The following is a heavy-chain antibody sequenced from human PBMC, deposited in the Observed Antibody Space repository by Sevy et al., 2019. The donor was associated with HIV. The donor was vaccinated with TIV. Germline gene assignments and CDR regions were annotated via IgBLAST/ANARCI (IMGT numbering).Heavy chain of an antibody. Sequence: GGSLRLSCAASGFTFSSYSMNWVRQAPGKGLEWVSPISSSSSYIYYADSVKGRFTISRDNAKNSLYLQMNSLRAEDTAVYYCARLSIYCSGGSCYFDYWGQGTLVTVSS. V-gene: IGHV3-21*01. D-gene: IGHD2-15*01. CDR1: GFTFSSYS. CDR3: ARLSIYCSGGSCYFDY. J-gene: IGHJ4*02. CDR2: ISSSSSYI.